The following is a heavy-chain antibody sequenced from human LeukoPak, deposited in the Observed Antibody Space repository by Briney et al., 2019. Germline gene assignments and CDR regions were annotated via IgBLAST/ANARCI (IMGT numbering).Heavy chain of an antibody. CDR3: AGGPRKEVHNDY. D-gene: IGHD1-1*01. CDR1: GGTFSSYA. Sequence: SVKVSCKASGGTFSSYAISWVRQAPGQGLEWMGRIIPIYGTANYAQKFQGRVTITTDESTSTAYMELSSLRSEDTAVYYCAGGPRKEVHNDYWGQGTLVTVSS. V-gene: IGHV1-69*05. J-gene: IGHJ4*02. CDR2: IIPIYGTA.